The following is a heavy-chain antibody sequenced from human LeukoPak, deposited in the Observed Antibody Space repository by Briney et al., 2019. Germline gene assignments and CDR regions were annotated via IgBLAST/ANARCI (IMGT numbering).Heavy chain of an antibody. D-gene: IGHD3-10*01. Sequence: SQTLSLTCAFSGDSVSSNSAAWNWIRQSPSRGLEWLGRTYYRSKWYNDYAVSVKSRITINPDTSKNQFSLQLNSVTPEDTAVYYCAREVRTMVRGVIVYWYFDLWGRGTLVTVSS. V-gene: IGHV6-1*01. CDR2: TYYRSKWYN. J-gene: IGHJ2*01. CDR3: AREVRTMVRGVIVYWYFDL. CDR1: GDSVSSNSAA.